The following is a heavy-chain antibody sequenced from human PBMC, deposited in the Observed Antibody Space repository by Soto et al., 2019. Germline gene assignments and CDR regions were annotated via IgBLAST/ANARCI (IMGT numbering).Heavy chain of an antibody. Sequence: ASVKVSCKSSAYSFTTYHIHWVRQAPGQGLEWMGLINPDAGATNYTQRFQGRLRLTRDTSTSTVYMELRSLRFDDTAVYYCARGDIVLVPASEGNWFDPWGQGTLVTVSS. CDR2: INPDAGAT. J-gene: IGHJ5*02. D-gene: IGHD2-2*01. CDR3: ARGDIVLVPASEGNWFDP. CDR1: AYSFTTYH. V-gene: IGHV1-46*01.